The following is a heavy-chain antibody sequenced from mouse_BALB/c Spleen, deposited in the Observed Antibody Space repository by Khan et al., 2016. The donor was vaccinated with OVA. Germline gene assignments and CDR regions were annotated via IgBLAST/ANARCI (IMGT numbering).Heavy chain of an antibody. CDR3: ARTARIKY. V-gene: IGHV3-2*02. D-gene: IGHD1-2*01. CDR1: GYSITSGYG. J-gene: IGHJ2*01. Sequence: EVQLQESGPGLVKPSQSLSLTCTVTGYSITSGYGWNWIRQFPGNKMEWMGYISYSGSTNYNPSLKSRISFTRDTSKNQFILQLNSVTTEDTATYYCARTARIKYWGQGTTLTVSS. CDR2: ISYSGST.